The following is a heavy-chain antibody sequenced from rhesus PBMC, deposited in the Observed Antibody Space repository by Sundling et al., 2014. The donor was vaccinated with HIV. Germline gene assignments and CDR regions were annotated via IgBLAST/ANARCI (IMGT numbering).Heavy chain of an antibody. CDR3: AREGSITVLVVVAPADY. CDR1: GFTFSSYG. CDR2: IWYDGSKK. Sequence: EVQLVESGGGLVQPGGSLRLSCAASGFTFSSYGMHWVRQAPGKGLEWVAVIWYDGSKKNYADSVKDRFTISRDNSKNMLYLQMNNLKLEDTAVYYCAREGSITVLVVVAPADYWGQGVLVTVSS. D-gene: IGHD2-21*01. V-gene: IGHV3-54*02. J-gene: IGHJ4*01.